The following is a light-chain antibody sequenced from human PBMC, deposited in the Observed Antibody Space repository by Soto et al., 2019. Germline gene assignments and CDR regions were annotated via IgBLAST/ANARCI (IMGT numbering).Light chain of an antibody. CDR1: QSISSW. J-gene: IGKJ2*01. Sequence: DIQMTQSPSTLSASVGDRVTITCRASQSISSWLAWYQQKPGKAPKLLIYKASSLESGVPSRFRGGGSGTEFTITVSTVQLDNFAPYYWQQYNCYSAAYTFGQGTKLEIK. V-gene: IGKV1-5*03. CDR2: KAS. CDR3: QQYNCYSAAYT.